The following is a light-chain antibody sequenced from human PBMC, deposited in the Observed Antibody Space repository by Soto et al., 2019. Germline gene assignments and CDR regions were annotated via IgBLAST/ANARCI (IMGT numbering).Light chain of an antibody. Sequence: ILMTLSPPALSVPRGYAPTLSCRASQSVSNSLAWYQQQPGQPPRLLIYDVSNRGTGSTARFSGSGSGTDFTLTITSLEAEDFAVYFCHQRYNWPRVTFGQGTRLEI. CDR3: HQRYNWPRVT. CDR1: QSVSNS. V-gene: IGKV3-11*01. J-gene: IGKJ5*01. CDR2: DVS.